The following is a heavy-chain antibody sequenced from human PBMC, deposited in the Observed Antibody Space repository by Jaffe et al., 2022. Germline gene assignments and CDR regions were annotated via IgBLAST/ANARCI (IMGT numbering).Heavy chain of an antibody. D-gene: IGHD1-26*01. Sequence: EVQLVESGGGLVQPGGSLRLSCAASGFTFSSYEMNWVRQAPGKGLEWVSYISSSGSTIYYADSVKGRFTISRDNAKNSLYLQMNSLRAEDTAVYYCARGPGIVGATTWWGVGGFDYWGQGTLVTVSS. CDR2: ISSSGSTI. J-gene: IGHJ4*02. V-gene: IGHV3-48*03. CDR3: ARGPGIVGATTWWGVGGFDY. CDR1: GFTFSSYE.